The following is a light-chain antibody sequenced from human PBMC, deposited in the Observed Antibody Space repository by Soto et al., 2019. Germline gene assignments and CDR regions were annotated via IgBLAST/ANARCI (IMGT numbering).Light chain of an antibody. CDR3: QQYNNWPPWT. J-gene: IGKJ1*01. CDR1: QSVSNN. Sequence: EIVMTQSPATLSVSPGERATVSCRASQSVSNNLAWYQQKPGQAPRLIIYGAFTRATGIPARFSGNGSGTEFTLTISSLQSEDFAVYYCQQYNNWPPWTFGQGTKVEIK. V-gene: IGKV3-15*01. CDR2: GAF.